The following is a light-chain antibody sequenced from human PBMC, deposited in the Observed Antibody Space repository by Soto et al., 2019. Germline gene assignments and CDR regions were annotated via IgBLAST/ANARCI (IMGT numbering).Light chain of an antibody. Sequence: DVVMTQSPLSLPVTLGQPASISCRSNQSLVHSDGIAYFSWFQQRPGRSPRRLIYKVSNRVSWVPARFSGSGAGTDFALKISRVEAEDVGVYYCMQGTHWPITYGQGTRLEIK. CDR3: MQGTHWPIT. CDR2: KVS. V-gene: IGKV2-30*02. J-gene: IGKJ5*01. CDR1: QSLVHSDGIAY.